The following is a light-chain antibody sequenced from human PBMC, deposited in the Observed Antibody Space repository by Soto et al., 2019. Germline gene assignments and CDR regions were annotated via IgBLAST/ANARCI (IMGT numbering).Light chain of an antibody. CDR1: QSIDRW. J-gene: IGKJ1*01. CDR3: QQCNTYSRT. CDR2: EAS. V-gene: IGKV1-5*01. Sequence: DIQMTQSPSTLSASVGDRVTITCRVSQSIDRWLAWYQQLPGKAPKLLIYEASTLDSGVPSRFSGSGSGTEFTLTINSLQPDDFATYYCQQCNTYSRTFGQGTKVEI.